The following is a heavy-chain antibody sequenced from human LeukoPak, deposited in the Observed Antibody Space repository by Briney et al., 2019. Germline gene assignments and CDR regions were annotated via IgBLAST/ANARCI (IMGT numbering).Heavy chain of an antibody. CDR2: FDPEDGET. CDR1: GYTLTELS. CDR3: ARDSGYYNWFDP. J-gene: IGHJ5*02. D-gene: IGHD3-22*01. V-gene: IGHV1-24*01. Sequence: ASVKVSCTVSGYTLTELSMHWVRQAPGKGLEWMGGFDPEDGETIYAQKFQGRVTMTEDTSTDTAYMELSSLRSDDTAVYYCARDSGYYNWFDPWGQGTLVTVSS.